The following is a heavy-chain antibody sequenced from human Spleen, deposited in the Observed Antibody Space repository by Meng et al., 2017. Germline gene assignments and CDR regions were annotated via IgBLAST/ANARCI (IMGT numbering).Heavy chain of an antibody. D-gene: IGHD3-10*01. J-gene: IGHJ4*02. CDR3: ARVGELDRGLYYFDY. Sequence: ASVKVSCKASGYTFTVYYIHWVRQAPGQGLEWMGWMHPNSGGTFYAQNFQGRVTMTRDTFIGTAYMELNGLRVDDAAVYYCARVGELDRGLYYFDYWGQGTLVTVSS. V-gene: IGHV1-2*02. CDR2: MHPNSGGT. CDR1: GYTFTVYY.